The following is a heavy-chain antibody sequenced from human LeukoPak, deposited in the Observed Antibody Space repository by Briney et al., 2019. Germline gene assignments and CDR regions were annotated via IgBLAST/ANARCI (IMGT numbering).Heavy chain of an antibody. CDR3: AGSSSGYLIDY. J-gene: IGHJ4*02. D-gene: IGHD3-22*01. CDR2: IIPIFGTA. V-gene: IGHV1-69*05. Sequence: ASVKVSCKASGGTFSSYAISWVRQAPGQGPEWMGRIIPIFGTANYAQKFQGKVTITTDESTSTAYMELSSLRSEDTAVYYCAGSSSGYLIDYWGQGTLVTVSS. CDR1: GGTFSSYA.